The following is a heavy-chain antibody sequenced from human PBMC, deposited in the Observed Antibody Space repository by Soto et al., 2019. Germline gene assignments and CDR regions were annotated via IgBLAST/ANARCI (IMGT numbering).Heavy chain of an antibody. J-gene: IGHJ4*02. CDR1: GYSFTNYW. CDR3: ARHVYYDVLKKNY. CDR2: IDPSDSYT. D-gene: IGHD3-9*01. Sequence: GESLKISCKGSGYSFTNYWISWVRQMPGKGLEWMGRIDPSDSYTNYSPSFQGHVTISTDKSISTAYLQWSSLKASDTAMYYCARHVYYDVLKKNYWGQGTLVTVSS. V-gene: IGHV5-10-1*01.